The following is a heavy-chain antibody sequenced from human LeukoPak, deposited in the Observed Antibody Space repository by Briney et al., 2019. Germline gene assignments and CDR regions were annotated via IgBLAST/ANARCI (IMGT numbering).Heavy chain of an antibody. CDR2: MYSGGSA. J-gene: IGHJ4*02. CDR1: GFTVTDYA. CDR3: ARGVGSTTLDD. D-gene: IGHD1-26*01. V-gene: IGHV3-53*01. Sequence: GGSLRLSCAASGFTVTDYAMTWIRQSPGKGLEWLSVMYSGGSAFYADSVKGRFTISRDNSKNTLYLQMNSLRAEDTALYYCARGVGSTTLDDWGQGTLVTVSS.